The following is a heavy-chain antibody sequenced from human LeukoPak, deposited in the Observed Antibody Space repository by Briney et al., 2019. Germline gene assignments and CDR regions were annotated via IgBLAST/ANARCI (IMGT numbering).Heavy chain of an antibody. CDR3: ARGFTRRYSYGP. D-gene: IGHD5-18*01. CDR1: GGSFSGYY. CDR2: INHSGIT. J-gene: IGHJ4*02. Sequence: SETLSLTCAVYGGSFSGYYWSWIRQPPGKGLEWTGEINHSGITNYNPSLKSRVTISVDTSKNQFSLKLSSVTAADTAVYYCARGFTRRYSYGPWGQGTLVTVSS. V-gene: IGHV4-34*01.